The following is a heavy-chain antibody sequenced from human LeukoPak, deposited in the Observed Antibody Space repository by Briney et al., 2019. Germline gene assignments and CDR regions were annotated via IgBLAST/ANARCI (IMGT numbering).Heavy chain of an antibody. CDR1: GYTFTSYG. CDR3: ARDRLIVVDIVVVPAAMIPYYYYGMDV. D-gene: IGHD2-2*01. Sequence: ASVKVSRKASGYTFTSYGISWVRQAPGQGLEWMGWISAYNGNTNYAQKLQGRVTMTTDTSTSTAYMELRSLRSDDTAVYYCARDRLIVVDIVVVPAAMIPYYYYGMDVWGQGTTVTVSS. V-gene: IGHV1-18*01. J-gene: IGHJ6*02. CDR2: ISAYNGNT.